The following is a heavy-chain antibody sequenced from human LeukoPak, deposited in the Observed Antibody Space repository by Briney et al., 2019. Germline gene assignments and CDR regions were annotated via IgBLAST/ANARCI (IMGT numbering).Heavy chain of an antibody. Sequence: SETLSLTCAVYGGSFCGYYWSWIPQPPGKGLEWIGEINHSGSTNYNPSLKSRVTISVDTSKNQFSLKLSSVTPADTAVYYCARVRLGVGDAFDIWGQGTMVTVST. V-gene: IGHV4-34*01. CDR2: INHSGST. D-gene: IGHD3-10*01. J-gene: IGHJ3*02. CDR3: ARVRLGVGDAFDI. CDR1: GGSFCGYY.